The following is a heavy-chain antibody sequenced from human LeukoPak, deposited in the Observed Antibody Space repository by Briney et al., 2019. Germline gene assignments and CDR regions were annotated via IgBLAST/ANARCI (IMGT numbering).Heavy chain of an antibody. CDR1: GFTFSSYS. D-gene: IGHD1-1*01. CDR3: ARDHHPTNWPVNWNPFRYYYGMDV. Sequence: GGSLRLSCAASGFTFSSYSMNWVRQAPGKGLEWVSSISSSSSYIYYADSVKGRFTISRDNAKNSLYLQMNSLRAEDTAVYYCARDHHPTNWPVNWNPFRYYYGMDVWGQGTTVTVSS. CDR2: ISSSSSYI. J-gene: IGHJ6*02. V-gene: IGHV3-21*01.